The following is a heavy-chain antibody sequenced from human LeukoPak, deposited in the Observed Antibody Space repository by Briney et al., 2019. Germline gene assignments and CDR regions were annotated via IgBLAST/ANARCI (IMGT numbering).Heavy chain of an antibody. J-gene: IGHJ5*02. CDR2: IIPIFGTA. CDR1: GGTFSSYA. V-gene: IGHV1-69*05. CDR3: ARVKPYYYGSGSPLDP. Sequence: SVKVSCKASGGTFSSYAISWVRQAPGQGPEWMGGIIPIFGTANYAQKFQGRVTITTDESTSTAYMELSSLRSEDTAVYYCARVKPYYYGSGSPLDPWGRGTLVTVSS. D-gene: IGHD3-10*01.